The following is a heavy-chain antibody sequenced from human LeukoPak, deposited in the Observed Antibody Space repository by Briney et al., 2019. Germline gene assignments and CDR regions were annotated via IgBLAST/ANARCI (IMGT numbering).Heavy chain of an antibody. CDR2: ISSNGGST. CDR3: ARDKERWFGELFPGGYYYYYMDV. V-gene: IGHV3-64*01. CDR1: GFTFSSYA. J-gene: IGHJ6*03. D-gene: IGHD3-10*01. Sequence: PGGSLRLSCAASGFTFSSYAMHWVRQAPGKGLEYVSAISSNGGSTYYANSVKGRFTISRDNSKNTLYLQMGSLRAEDMAVYYCARDKERWFGELFPGGYYYYYMDVWGKGTTVTVSS.